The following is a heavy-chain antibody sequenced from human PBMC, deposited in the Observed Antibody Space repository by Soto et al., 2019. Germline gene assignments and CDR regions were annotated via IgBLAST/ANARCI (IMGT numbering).Heavy chain of an antibody. CDR1: GFTFDDYA. V-gene: IGHV3-9*01. Sequence: GGSLRLSCAASGFTFDDYAMHWVRQAPGKGLEWVSGISWNSGSIGYADSVKGRFTISRDNAKNSLYLQMNSLRAEDTALYYCAKDRTSSWYYFDYWGQGTLVTVSS. CDR3: AKDRTSSWYYFDY. J-gene: IGHJ4*02. CDR2: ISWNSGSI. D-gene: IGHD6-13*01.